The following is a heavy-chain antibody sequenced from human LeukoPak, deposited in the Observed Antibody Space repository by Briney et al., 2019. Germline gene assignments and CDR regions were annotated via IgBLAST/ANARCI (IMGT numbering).Heavy chain of an antibody. CDR3: TRAASSGPLFTYHMDV. CDR1: GGSISSSDDY. CDR2: IYYTGSS. Sequence: SETLSLTCGVSGGSISSSDDYWGFVRPTPGKGLEWVGSIYYTGSSHYNPSLKSRATIAVDTSKNPFSLKLSSVTAADTAVYYCTRAASSGPLFTYHMDVWGKGTTVTVSS. J-gene: IGHJ6*03. D-gene: IGHD3-22*01. V-gene: IGHV4-39*07.